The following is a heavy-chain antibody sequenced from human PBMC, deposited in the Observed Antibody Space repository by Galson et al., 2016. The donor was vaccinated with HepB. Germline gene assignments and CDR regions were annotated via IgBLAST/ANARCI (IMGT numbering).Heavy chain of an antibody. V-gene: IGHV1-18*01. CDR1: GYSFTNYV. CDR2: IIPYFGPP. J-gene: IGHJ5*01. CDR3: ARDSREYQVVETFSWFDS. D-gene: IGHD2-15*01. Sequence: SVKVSCKASGYSFTNYVISWVRQAPGQGLEWVGWIIPYFGPPKSPQNLQGRVTITSDTSTSTAYMELRSLSSDDTAVYYCARDSREYQVVETFSWFDSWGQGTLVTVSS.